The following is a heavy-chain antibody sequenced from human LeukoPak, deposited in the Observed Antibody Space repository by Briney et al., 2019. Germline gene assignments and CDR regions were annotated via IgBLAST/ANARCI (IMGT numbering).Heavy chain of an antibody. CDR1: DGSINSYY. Sequence: PSETLSLTCTVSDGSINSYYWSWIRQPPGKGLEWIGYIYYSGITNYNPSLKSRVTISVDTSKNQFSLKLTSVTAADTALYYCARSSLLDAFDIWGQGTMVTVSS. CDR2: IYYSGIT. J-gene: IGHJ3*02. V-gene: IGHV4-59*01. CDR3: ARSSLLDAFDI. D-gene: IGHD3-10*01.